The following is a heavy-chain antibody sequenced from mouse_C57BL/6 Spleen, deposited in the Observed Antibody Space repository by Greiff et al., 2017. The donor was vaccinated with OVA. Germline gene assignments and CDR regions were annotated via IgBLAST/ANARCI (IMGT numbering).Heavy chain of an antibody. J-gene: IGHJ4*01. D-gene: IGHD1-1*01. CDR3: ARHYYGSSYYAMDY. CDR2: ISSGSSTI. CDR1: GFTFSDYG. V-gene: IGHV5-17*01. Sequence: EVQLVEPGGGLVKPGGSLKLSCAASGFTFSDYGMHWVRQAPEKGLEWVAYISSGSSTIYYADTVKGRFTISRDNAKNTLFLQMTSLRSEDTAMYYCARHYYGSSYYAMDYWGQGTSVTVSS.